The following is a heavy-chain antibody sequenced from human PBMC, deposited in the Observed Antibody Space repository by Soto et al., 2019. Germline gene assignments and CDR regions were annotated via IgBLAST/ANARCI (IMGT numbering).Heavy chain of an antibody. CDR3: ARDSYYDSSGPFAY. CDR1: GFTFSSYG. Sequence: GGSLRLSCAASGFTFSSYGMHWVRQAPGKGLEWVAVIWYDGSNKYYADSVKGRFTISRDNSKNTLYLQMNSLRAEDTAVYYCARDSYYDSSGPFAYWGQGTLVTVSS. CDR2: IWYDGSNK. V-gene: IGHV3-33*01. D-gene: IGHD3-22*01. J-gene: IGHJ4*02.